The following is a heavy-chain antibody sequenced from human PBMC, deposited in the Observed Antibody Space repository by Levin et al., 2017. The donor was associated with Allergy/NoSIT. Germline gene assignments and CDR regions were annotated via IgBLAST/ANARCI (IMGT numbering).Heavy chain of an antibody. CDR3: ARHLGCNYYGLDV. J-gene: IGHJ6*02. Sequence: SETLSLTCTVSGGSISGYYWSWIRQPPGKGLEWVGYIYYSRTTSYNPSLRSRATISGDMSKNQFSLKIISVTAADTAVYYCARHLGCNYYGLDVWGQGTTVTVSS. CDR1: GGSISGYY. V-gene: IGHV4-59*08. CDR2: IYYSRTT. D-gene: IGHD6-19*01.